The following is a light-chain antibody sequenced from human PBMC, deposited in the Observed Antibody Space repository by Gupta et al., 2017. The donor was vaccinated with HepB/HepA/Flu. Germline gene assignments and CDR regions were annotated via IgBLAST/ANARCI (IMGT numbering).Light chain of an antibody. Sequence: QSALTQPASVSGSPGQSITISCTGTSSDVGSYNLVSWYQHHPGKAPKLMIYDVNKRPSGVSNRFSGSKSGNTASLTIYGLQAEDEADYSCWSYAGSSTFPEVFGTGTKVTVL. CDR3: WSYAGSSTFPEV. CDR2: DVN. J-gene: IGLJ1*01. CDR1: SSDVGSYNL. V-gene: IGLV2-23*02.